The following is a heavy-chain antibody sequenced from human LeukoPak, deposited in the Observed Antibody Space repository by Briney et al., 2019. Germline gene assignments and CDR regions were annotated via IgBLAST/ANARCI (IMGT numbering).Heavy chain of an antibody. CDR2: ISSSSSTI. Sequence: GGSLRLSCAASGFTFSSYSMNWVRQALGKGLEWVSYISSSSSTIYYADSVKGRFTISRDNSKNTLYLQMNSLRAEDTAVYYCAKGPSMAAAGTDGTEGEYYFDYWGQGTLVTVSS. J-gene: IGHJ4*02. CDR3: AKGPSMAAAGTDGTEGEYYFDY. D-gene: IGHD6-13*01. V-gene: IGHV3-48*01. CDR1: GFTFSSYS.